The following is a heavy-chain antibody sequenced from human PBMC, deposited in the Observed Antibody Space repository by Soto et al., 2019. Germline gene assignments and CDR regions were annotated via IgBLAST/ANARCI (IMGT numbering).Heavy chain of an antibody. J-gene: IGHJ6*02. V-gene: IGHV3-20*04. Sequence: PGGSLRLSCAASGFTFSSYGMHWVRQAPGKGLEWVSGINWNGGSTDYADSVKGRFTISRDNAKNSLYLQMNSLRAEDTALYYCARANLGYNWNDVYYNDMDVWGQGTTVTVSS. CDR2: INWNGGST. D-gene: IGHD1-1*01. CDR3: ARANLGYNWNDVYYNDMDV. CDR1: GFTFSSYG.